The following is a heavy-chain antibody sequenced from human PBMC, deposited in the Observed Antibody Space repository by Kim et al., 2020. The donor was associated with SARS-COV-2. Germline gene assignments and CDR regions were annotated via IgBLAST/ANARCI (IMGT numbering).Heavy chain of an antibody. Sequence: SVKVSCKASGGTFSSYAISWVRQAPGQGLEWMGRIIPILGIANYAQKFQGRVTITADKSTSTAYMELSSLRSEDTAVYYCARIGSSSSIGYSYYGMDVWGQGTTVTVSS. D-gene: IGHD6-6*01. CDR1: GGTFSSYA. CDR2: IIPILGIA. CDR3: ARIGSSSSIGYSYYGMDV. J-gene: IGHJ6*02. V-gene: IGHV1-69*04.